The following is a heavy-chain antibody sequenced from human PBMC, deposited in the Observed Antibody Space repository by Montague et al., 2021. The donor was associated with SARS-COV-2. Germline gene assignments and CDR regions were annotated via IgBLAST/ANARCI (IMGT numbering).Heavy chain of an antibody. V-gene: IGHV4-59*08. CDR1: GGSISTYC. Sequence: SETLSLTCTVSGGSISTYCWNWIRQSPRKGLQWIGYVRSGGDTDYNPSLKSRVTISVDTSKNQVSLKLTSLTGDDTAVYYCARPQNRGWGRWLQAPMYWGQGISVTVSS. CDR2: VRSGGDT. J-gene: IGHJ4*02. CDR3: ARPQNRGWGRWLQAPMY. D-gene: IGHD5-24*01.